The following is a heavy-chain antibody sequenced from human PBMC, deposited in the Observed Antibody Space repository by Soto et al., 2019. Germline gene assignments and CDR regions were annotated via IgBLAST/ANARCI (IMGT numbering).Heavy chain of an antibody. CDR2: INPSGGST. V-gene: IGHV1-46*01. CDR1: GYTFTSYY. CDR3: ARDRGRRDGYNGEIDY. J-gene: IGHJ4*02. D-gene: IGHD2-15*01. Sequence: VASVKVSCKASGYTFTSYYMHWVRQAPGQGLEWMGIINPSGGSTSYAQKFQGRVTMTRDTSTSTVYMELSSLRSEDTAVYYCARDRGRRDGYNGEIDYWGQGTLVTVSS.